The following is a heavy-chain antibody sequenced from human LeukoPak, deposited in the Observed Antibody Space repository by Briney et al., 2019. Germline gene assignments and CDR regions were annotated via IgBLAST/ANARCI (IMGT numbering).Heavy chain of an antibody. Sequence: SETLSLTCTVSGGSISNYYWSWIRQPPGEGLEWIGYIYYSGSTNYNPSLKSRVTISIDTSKNQFSLDLPSVTAADTAVYYCARGGLGGITAYSNYLFDYWGQGTLVTVSS. J-gene: IGHJ4*02. CDR1: GGSISNYY. V-gene: IGHV4-59*08. D-gene: IGHD4-11*01. CDR2: IYYSGST. CDR3: ARGGLGGITAYSNYLFDY.